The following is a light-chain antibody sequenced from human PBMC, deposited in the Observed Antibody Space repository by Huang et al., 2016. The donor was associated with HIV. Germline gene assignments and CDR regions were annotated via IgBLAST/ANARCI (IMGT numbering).Light chain of an antibody. V-gene: IGKV1-5*03. CDR1: QSISKW. CDR3: QHYSSPWT. Sequence: DIQVTQSPSTLSASVGDRGTITCRASQSISKWLAWYQQRPGKATKLLIYEASSLKSGVPLRFSGSGSGTEFTLTISTLEPDYFAIYYCQHYSSPWTFGQGTTVEIK. J-gene: IGKJ1*01. CDR2: EAS.